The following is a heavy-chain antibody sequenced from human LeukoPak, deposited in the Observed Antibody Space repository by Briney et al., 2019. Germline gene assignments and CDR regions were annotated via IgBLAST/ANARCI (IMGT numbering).Heavy chain of an antibody. CDR1: GFTVSSNY. CDR3: ARADSSGYYPYFDY. CDR2: IYSGGST. J-gene: IGHJ4*02. V-gene: IGHV3-53*01. D-gene: IGHD3-22*01. Sequence: GGSLRLSCAASGFTVSSNYMSWVRQAPGKGLEWVSVIYSGGSTYYADSVKGRFTISRDNSKNTLYLQMNSLRAEDTAVYYCARADSSGYYPYFDYWGQGTLVTVSS.